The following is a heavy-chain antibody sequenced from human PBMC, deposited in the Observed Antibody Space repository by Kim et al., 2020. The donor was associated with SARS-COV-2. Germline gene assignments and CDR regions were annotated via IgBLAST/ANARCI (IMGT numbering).Heavy chain of an antibody. J-gene: IGHJ4*02. CDR2: IYYSGTT. Sequence: SETLSLTCSVSGGSISRYYWSWIRQPPGKGLEWIGYIYYSGTTSYNPSLKSRVTISVDTSRNQFSLKLRSVTAADTAVYYCARVNSGYDYPFDYWGQGTLVTVSS. D-gene: IGHD5-12*01. CDR1: GGSISRYY. V-gene: IGHV4-59*12. CDR3: ARVNSGYDYPFDY.